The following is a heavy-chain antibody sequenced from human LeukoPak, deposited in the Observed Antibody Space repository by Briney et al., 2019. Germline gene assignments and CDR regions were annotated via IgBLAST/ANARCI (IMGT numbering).Heavy chain of an antibody. J-gene: IGHJ6*03. Sequence: ASVTVSCKASGYTFTSYGISWARQAPGQGLEWMGWISAYNGNTNYAQKLQGRVTMTTDTSTSTAYMELRSLRSDDTAVYYCARDALWFGESSYMDVWGKGTTVTVSS. D-gene: IGHD3-10*01. CDR2: ISAYNGNT. CDR3: ARDALWFGESSYMDV. V-gene: IGHV1-18*04. CDR1: GYTFTSYG.